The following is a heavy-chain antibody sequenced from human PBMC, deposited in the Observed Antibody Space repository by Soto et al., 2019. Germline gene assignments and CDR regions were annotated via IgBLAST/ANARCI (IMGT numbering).Heavy chain of an antibody. V-gene: IGHV3-23*01. D-gene: IGHD6-13*01. Sequence: VQLLESGGGFVQPGGSLRLSCAASGFTFTNYALSWVRQAPGKGLEWVSTIGGGSGSTSYADSVKGRFSISRENSKNTLYLQMSSLRAEDTALYYVATRMYSTSWYYFVSWGQGTLVSVSS. CDR3: ATRMYSTSWYYFVS. J-gene: IGHJ4*02. CDR1: GFTFTNYA. CDR2: IGGGSGST.